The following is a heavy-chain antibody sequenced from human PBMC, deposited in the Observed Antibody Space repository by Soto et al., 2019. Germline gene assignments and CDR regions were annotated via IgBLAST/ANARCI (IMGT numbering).Heavy chain of an antibody. V-gene: IGHV4-31*03. CDR2: INYSGST. J-gene: IGHJ4*02. D-gene: IGHD2-8*01. Sequence: SETLSLTCTVSGGSISSGGSYCSWIRQHPGKGLEWIAVINYSGSTYYNPSLKSRVTISVDTSKNQFSLKLSSVTAADTALYYCARGMDKSKLGYWGQVTLVTVS. CDR1: GGSISSGGSY. CDR3: ARGMDKSKLGY.